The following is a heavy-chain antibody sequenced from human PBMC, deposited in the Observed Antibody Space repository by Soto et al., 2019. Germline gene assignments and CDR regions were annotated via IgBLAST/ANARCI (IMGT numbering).Heavy chain of an antibody. V-gene: IGHV4-4*02. CDR1: GASISSTTSGNW. CDR3: ARSTIEPRLFMYPFDS. CDR2: IYYSGST. J-gene: IGHJ4*02. Sequence: SETLSLTCAVSGASISSTTSGNWWSWVRQPPEKGLEWIGEIYYSGSTNYNPSLKSRVTMSLDKSKNQFSLKLTSVTAADTAVYYCARSTIEPRLFMYPFDSWGQGTLVTVS. D-gene: IGHD6-6*01.